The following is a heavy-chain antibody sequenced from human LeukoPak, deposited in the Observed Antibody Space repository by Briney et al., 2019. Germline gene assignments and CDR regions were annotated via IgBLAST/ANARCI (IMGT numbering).Heavy chain of an antibody. D-gene: IGHD3-22*01. Sequence: ASVKVSCKASGYTFTSYGISWVRQAPGQGLEWMGWISAYNGNTNYAQKLQGRVTMTTDTSTSTAYMELRSLRSDDTAVYYCARGTNYYDSSGYYYGMDVWGKGTTVTISS. CDR2: ISAYNGNT. CDR3: ARGTNYYDSSGYYYGMDV. V-gene: IGHV1-18*01. J-gene: IGHJ6*04. CDR1: GYTFTSYG.